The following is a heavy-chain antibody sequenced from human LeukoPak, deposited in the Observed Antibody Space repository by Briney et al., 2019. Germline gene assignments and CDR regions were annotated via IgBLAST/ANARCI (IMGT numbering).Heavy chain of an antibody. Sequence: SETLSLTCTVSGGSISSYYWSWIRQPAGKGLEWIGRIYTSGSTNYNPSLKSRVTMSVDTSKNQFSLKLSSVNAADTAVYYCARDLVADRRWPYYYYMDVWGKGTTVTVSS. CDR1: GGSISSYY. CDR2: IYTSGST. V-gene: IGHV4-4*07. D-gene: IGHD6-6*01. CDR3: ARDLVADRRWPYYYYMDV. J-gene: IGHJ6*03.